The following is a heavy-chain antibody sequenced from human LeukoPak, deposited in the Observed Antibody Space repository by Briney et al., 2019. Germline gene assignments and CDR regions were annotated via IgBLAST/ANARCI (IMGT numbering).Heavy chain of an antibody. CDR2: ISSSSSYI. D-gene: IGHD6-13*01. CDR1: GGSISSYY. V-gene: IGHV3-21*01. J-gene: IGHJ4*02. CDR3: ATLYSSSWFGVY. Sequence: PSETLSLTCTVSGGSISSYYWNWIRQPPGKGLEWVSSISSSSSYIYYADSVKGRFTISRDNAKNSLYLQMNSLRAEDTAVYYCATLYSSSWFGVYWGQGTLVTVSS.